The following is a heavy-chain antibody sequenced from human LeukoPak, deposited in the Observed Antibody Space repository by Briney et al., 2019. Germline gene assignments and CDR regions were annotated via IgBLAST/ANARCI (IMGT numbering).Heavy chain of an antibody. CDR3: ARQNGDYYYGSGSYKTWFAP. Sequence: GGSLRLSCAASGFTFSDFYMSWLRQAPGKGREWVSFISSSTTYTNYADSVEGRFTVSRDNAKNSLYLQMHSLSAEDTAVYYCARQNGDYYYGSGSYKTWFAPGGQGTLVTVS. CDR2: ISSSTTYT. D-gene: IGHD3-10*01. CDR1: GFTFSDFY. J-gene: IGHJ5*02. V-gene: IGHV3-11*03.